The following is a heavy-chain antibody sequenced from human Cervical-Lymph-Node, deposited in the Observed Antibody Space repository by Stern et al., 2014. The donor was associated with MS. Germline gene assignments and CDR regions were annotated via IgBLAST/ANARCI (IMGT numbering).Heavy chain of an antibody. V-gene: IGHV1-46*01. CDR3: TRAVGGVGRE. CDR1: GYTFTNYY. CDR2: INPNGSVT. J-gene: IGHJ4*02. D-gene: IGHD3-16*01. Sequence: QVQLVQSGPEVKKPGASVMVSCKTSGYTFTNYYIHWVRQAPGQGLEWMGIINPNGSVTASAQKFQGRLTMTRDTSTTTVHMRLITLTSEDTAMYYCTRAVGGVGREWGQGTLVFVSS.